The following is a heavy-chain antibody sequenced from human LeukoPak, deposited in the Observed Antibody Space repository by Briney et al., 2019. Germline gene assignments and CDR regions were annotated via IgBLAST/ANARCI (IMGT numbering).Heavy chain of an antibody. D-gene: IGHD6-19*01. CDR2: IKSDGSAT. J-gene: IGHJ4*02. Sequence: PGGSLRLSCAASGFAFSRNWMHWVRQAPGKGLVWVSRIKSDGSATHYADSVKGRFTISRDNAKNTLYLQMSSLRVEDTAVYYCATDPDSGGWSTFDYWGQGTLVTVSS. V-gene: IGHV3-74*01. CDR1: GFAFSRNW. CDR3: ATDPDSGGWSTFDY.